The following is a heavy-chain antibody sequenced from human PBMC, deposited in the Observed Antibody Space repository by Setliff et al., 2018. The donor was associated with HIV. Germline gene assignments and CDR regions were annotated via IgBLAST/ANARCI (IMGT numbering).Heavy chain of an antibody. CDR1: GFTFDDYA. V-gene: IGHV3-9*01. J-gene: IGHJ5*02. CDR3: ARYKWNNWIFGWFDP. CDR2: ISWNSGSI. D-gene: IGHD1-20*01. Sequence: GGSLRLSCAASGFTFDDYAMHWVRQAPGKGLEWVSGISWNSGSIAYADSVKGRFTISRDNAKNSLYLQMNSLRAEDTAVYYCARYKWNNWIFGWFDPWGQGTQVTVSS.